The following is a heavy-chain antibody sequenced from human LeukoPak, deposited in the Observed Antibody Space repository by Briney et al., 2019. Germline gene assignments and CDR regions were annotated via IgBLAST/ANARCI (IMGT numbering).Heavy chain of an antibody. CDR2: MYYSGST. CDR1: GGSISSDY. V-gene: IGHV4-59*08. CDR3: ARRRYSSSIDY. Sequence: SETLSLTCTLSGGSISSDYWSWIRQPPGKGLEWIGYMYYSGSTNHNPSLKSRVTISVDTSKNQFSLKLSSVTAADTAVYYCARRRYSSSIDYWGQGTLVTVSS. D-gene: IGHD6-13*01. J-gene: IGHJ4*02.